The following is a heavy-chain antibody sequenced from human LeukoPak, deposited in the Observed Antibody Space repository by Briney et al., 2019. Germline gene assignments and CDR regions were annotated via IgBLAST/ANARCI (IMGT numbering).Heavy chain of an antibody. CDR1: GYIFINYG. J-gene: IGHJ4*01. CDR2: ISPYNGNT. Sequence: ASVKVSCKASGYIFINYGINWVRQAPGQGLEWVGWISPYNGNTNYAQKLQGRVTMTTDTSTSTAYMELRSLTSDDTAVYYRATHGTYCGGDCYSYFWGHGTLITVSS. D-gene: IGHD2-21*01. V-gene: IGHV1-18*01. CDR3: ATHGTYCGGDCYSYF.